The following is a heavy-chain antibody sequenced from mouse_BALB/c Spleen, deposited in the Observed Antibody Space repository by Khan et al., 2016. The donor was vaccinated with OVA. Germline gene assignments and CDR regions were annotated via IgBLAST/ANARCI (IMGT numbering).Heavy chain of an antibody. V-gene: IGHV14-3*02. D-gene: IGHD1-1*01. CDR3: SRITSSDGSY. CDR1: GFNIKDTY. J-gene: IGHJ3*01. Sequence: EVQLQQSGAELVKPGASVTLSCTASGFNIKDTYLHWVNQRPEQGLEWVGRIDPENGYVKFDPKFQGKATITADTYSSTVYLQLSSLPSEDTAVYYCSRITSSDGSYWGQGTLVTVS. CDR2: IDPENGYV.